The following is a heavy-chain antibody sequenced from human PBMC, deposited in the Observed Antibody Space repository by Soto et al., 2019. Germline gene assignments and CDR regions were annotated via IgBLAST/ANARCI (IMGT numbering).Heavy chain of an antibody. V-gene: IGHV1-18*01. D-gene: IGHD2-2*01. CDR1: GYTFTSYG. J-gene: IGHJ6*02. CDR2: ISAYNGNT. CDR3: ARFYCISTSCSLMDV. Sequence: GASVKVSCKASGYTFTSYGISWVRQAPGQGLEWMGWISAYNGNTNYAQKLQGRVTLTTDTSTSTAYMELRSLRSDDTAVYYCARFYCISTSCSLMDVWGQGTTVTVSS.